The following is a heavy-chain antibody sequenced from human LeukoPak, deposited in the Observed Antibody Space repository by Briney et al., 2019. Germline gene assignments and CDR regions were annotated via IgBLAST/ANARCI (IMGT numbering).Heavy chain of an antibody. V-gene: IGHV4-31*03. Sequence: SQTLSLTCTVSGGSISSGGYYWSWIRQHPGKGLEWIGYIYYSGSTYYNPSLESRVTISVDTSKNQFSLKLSSVTAADTAVYYCARSGLGYYDSSGSLDAFDIWGQGTMVTVTS. CDR2: IYYSGST. CDR3: ARSGLGYYDSSGSLDAFDI. D-gene: IGHD3-22*01. J-gene: IGHJ3*02. CDR1: GGSISSGGYY.